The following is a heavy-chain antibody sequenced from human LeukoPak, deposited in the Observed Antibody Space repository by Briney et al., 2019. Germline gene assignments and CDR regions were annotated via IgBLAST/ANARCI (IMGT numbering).Heavy chain of an antibody. Sequence: PGGSLRLSCAASGFSFSNYAMTWVRQAPGKGLDWVSGISASGGTTYYADSVKGRFTISRDNSKNSLSLQVSSLRAEDTAVYYCAKTNGYYSDWGQGTLVTVSS. D-gene: IGHD3-22*01. V-gene: IGHV3-23*01. CDR1: GFSFSNYA. J-gene: IGHJ4*02. CDR2: ISASGGTT. CDR3: AKTNGYYSD.